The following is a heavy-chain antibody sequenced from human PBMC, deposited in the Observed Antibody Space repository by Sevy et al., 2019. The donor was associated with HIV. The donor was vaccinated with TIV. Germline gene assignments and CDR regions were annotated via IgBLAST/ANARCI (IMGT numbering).Heavy chain of an antibody. CDR1: GYTFTDYY. J-gene: IGHJ4*02. CDR2: INPKSGVT. V-gene: IGHV1-2*02. Sequence: ASVKVSCKASGYTFTDYYLHWLRQAPGQGLEWVGYINPKSGVTNYPRKFRGRVTVTTETSLGTVYMEVRSLRSDDTALYYCARGRVMFDSWGQGTLVTVSS. CDR3: ARGRVMFDS.